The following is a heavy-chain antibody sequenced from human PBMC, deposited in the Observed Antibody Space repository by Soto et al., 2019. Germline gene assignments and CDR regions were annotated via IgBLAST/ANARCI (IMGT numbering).Heavy chain of an antibody. V-gene: IGHV3-64*01. D-gene: IGHD6-19*01. J-gene: IGHJ4*02. CDR1: GFTFSSYA. Sequence: GGSLRLSCAASGFTFSSYAMHWVRQAPGKGLEYVSAISSNGGSTYYANSVKGRFTISRDNSKNTLYLQMGSLRAEDMAVYYCARSDLDDTRTTHSSGFDYWGQGTLVTVSS. CDR3: ARSDLDDTRTTHSSGFDY. CDR2: ISSNGGST.